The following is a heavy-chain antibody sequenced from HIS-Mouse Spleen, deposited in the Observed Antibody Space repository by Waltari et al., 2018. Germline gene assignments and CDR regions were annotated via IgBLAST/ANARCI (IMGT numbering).Heavy chain of an antibody. CDR3: ARVPGIAAAGYYYGMDV. J-gene: IGHJ6*02. CDR2: INHSGST. V-gene: IGHV4-34*01. Sequence: QLQLQESGPGLVKPSETLSLTCAVYGGSFSGYYWSWIRQPPGKGLEWIGEINHSGSTNYNPSLKSRVTISVDTAKNQFSLKLSSVTAADTAVYYCARVPGIAAAGYYYGMDVWGQGTTVTVSS. CDR1: GGSFSGYY. D-gene: IGHD6-13*01.